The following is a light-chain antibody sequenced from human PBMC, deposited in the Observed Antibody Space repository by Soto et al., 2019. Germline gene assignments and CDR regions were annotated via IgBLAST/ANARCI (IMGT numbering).Light chain of an antibody. CDR3: QQSYSTPHT. V-gene: IGKV3-20*01. J-gene: IGKJ5*01. Sequence: EILLTQSPGTLSLSPGERATLSCRASQSVSNNYLAWYQQKPGQAPRLLIYGASTRATGIPARFSGSGSGADFTLTISSLPPEDFETYYCQQSYSTPHTFGQGTRLEIK. CDR2: GAS. CDR1: QSVSNNY.